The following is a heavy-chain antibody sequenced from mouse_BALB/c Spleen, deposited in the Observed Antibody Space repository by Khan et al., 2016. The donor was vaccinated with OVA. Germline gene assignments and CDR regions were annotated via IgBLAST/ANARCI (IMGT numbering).Heavy chain of an antibody. CDR1: GYSFNNYY. CDR2: IDPFSGGT. D-gene: IGHD2-2*01. CDR3: TSHVYVAWFTY. Sequence: EVQLQQSGPELMKPGASVKISCKASGYSFNNYYIHWVIQSHGKSLEWIGFIDPFSGGTTYNQKFKGKATLTAEKSSSTAYLHLSNLTSEDSAVSYYTSHVYVAWFTYWGQGTLVTVSA. V-gene: IGHV1S135*01. J-gene: IGHJ3*01.